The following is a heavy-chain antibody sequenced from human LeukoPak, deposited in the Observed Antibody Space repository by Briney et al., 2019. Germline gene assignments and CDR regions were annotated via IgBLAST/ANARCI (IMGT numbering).Heavy chain of an antibody. CDR2: IIPILGIA. J-gene: IGHJ4*02. D-gene: IGHD2-2*02. Sequence: SVKVSCKASGGTFSSYAISWVRQAAGQGLEWMGRIIPILGIANYAQKFEGRVTIAADKSTSTGYMELSSLRSEDTVVYYCASPGGDCSSTSCYTLPFDYWGQGTLVTVSS. V-gene: IGHV1-69*04. CDR1: GGTFSSYA. CDR3: ASPGGDCSSTSCYTLPFDY.